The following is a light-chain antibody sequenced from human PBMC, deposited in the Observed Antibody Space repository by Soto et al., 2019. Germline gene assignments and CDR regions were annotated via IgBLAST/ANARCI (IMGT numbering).Light chain of an antibody. V-gene: IGLV2-8*01. CDR1: SSDVGAYNY. Sequence: QSALTQPPSASGSPGQSVTISCTGTSSDVGAYNYVSWYQQHAGKAPKLVIYEVTKRPSGVPDRFSGSKSANTASLTVSGLQAEEEADYYCSPFASYNARVFGGGTKLTVL. CDR2: EVT. J-gene: IGLJ3*02. CDR3: SPFASYNARV.